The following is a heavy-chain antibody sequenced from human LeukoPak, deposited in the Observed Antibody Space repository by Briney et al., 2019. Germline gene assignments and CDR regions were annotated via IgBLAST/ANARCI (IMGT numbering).Heavy chain of an antibody. CDR1: GFTFSEYA. CDR2: ISYDGRQK. CDR3: ARVFLERLTSGYFDN. V-gene: IGHV3-30-3*01. Sequence: GRSLRLSCAASGFTFSEYAMHWVRQAPGKGLEWVAVISYDGRQKYYGDSVKGRFTISRDNPKNTLYLQMNSLRDDDTAVYYCARVFLERLTSGYFDNWGQGTLVTVSS. D-gene: IGHD3-3*01. J-gene: IGHJ4*02.